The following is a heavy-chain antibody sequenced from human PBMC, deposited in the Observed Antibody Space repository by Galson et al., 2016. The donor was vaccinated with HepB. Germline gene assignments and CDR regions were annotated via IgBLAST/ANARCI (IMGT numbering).Heavy chain of an antibody. CDR1: GLTVSSNY. V-gene: IGHV3-53*01. Sequence: SLRLSCAASGLTVSSNYMSWVRQASGKGLEWVSVIYSGGGTYYADSVQGRFTISRDNSKNTVFLEMNSLRAEDTAVYYCGTESYLKGHSIVVAAPSQTWGRGTLVTVSS. CDR3: GTESYLKGHSIVVAAPSQT. CDR2: IYSGGGT. D-gene: IGHD2-15*01. J-gene: IGHJ5*02.